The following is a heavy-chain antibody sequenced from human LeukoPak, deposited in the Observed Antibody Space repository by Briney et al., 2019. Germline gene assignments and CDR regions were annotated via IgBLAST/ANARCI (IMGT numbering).Heavy chain of an antibody. J-gene: IGHJ4*02. CDR1: GGTFSSYA. V-gene: IGHV1-69*05. CDR3: ARDKEVGATGNYFDY. D-gene: IGHD1-26*01. CDR2: IIPIFGTA. Sequence: ASVKVSCKASGGTFSSYAISWVRQAPGQGLEWMGGIIPIFGTANYAQKFQGRVTITTDESTSTAYMELSSLRSEDTAVYYCARDKEVGATGNYFDYWGQGTLVTVSS.